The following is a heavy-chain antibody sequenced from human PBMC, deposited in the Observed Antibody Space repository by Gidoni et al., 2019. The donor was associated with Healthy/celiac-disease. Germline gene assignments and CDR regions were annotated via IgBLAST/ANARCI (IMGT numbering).Heavy chain of an antibody. D-gene: IGHD6-19*01. CDR2: ILYDGSNK. CDR3: AREYSSGWSNGMDV. CDR1: GFTFSSYG. J-gene: IGHJ6*02. V-gene: IGHV3-33*01. Sequence: QVQLLESGGGVVQPGSSLRLTCAAPGFTFSSYGMHGVRQAPGKGLEWVAVILYDGSNKYYADSVKGRFTISRDNSKNTLYLQMNSLRAEDTAVYYCAREYSSGWSNGMDVWGQGTTVTVSS.